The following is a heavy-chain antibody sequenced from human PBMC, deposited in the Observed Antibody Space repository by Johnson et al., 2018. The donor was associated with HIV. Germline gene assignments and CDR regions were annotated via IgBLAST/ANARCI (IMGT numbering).Heavy chain of an antibody. CDR3: AKDQRRAVAGHDAFDI. V-gene: IGHV3-23*04. Sequence: EVQLVESGGGVVRPGGSLRLSCAASGFTFSSYAMSWVRQAPGKGLEWVSAISGSGGSTYYADSVKGRFTISRDNSKNTLYLQMNSLRAEDRAVYYCAKDQRRAVAGHDAFDIWGPGTMVTVSS. D-gene: IGHD6-19*01. CDR2: ISGSGGST. J-gene: IGHJ3*02. CDR1: GFTFSSYA.